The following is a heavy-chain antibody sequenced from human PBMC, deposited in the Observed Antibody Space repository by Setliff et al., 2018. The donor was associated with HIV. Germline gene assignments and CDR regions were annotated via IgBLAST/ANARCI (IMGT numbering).Heavy chain of an antibody. D-gene: IGHD2-21*02. CDR3: ARGQGCGGGCHYAFEM. CDR1: GDSLSSDFY. CDR2: IYHSGNT. Sequence: PSETLSLTCTVSGDSLSSDFYWGWIRQPPGKGLEWIGSIYHSGNTYYMPSLQSRVTISVDMSKNQFSLNHNSVTAADTAVYYCARGQGCGGGCHYAFEMWGQGTMVTVSS. V-gene: IGHV4-38-2*02. J-gene: IGHJ3*02.